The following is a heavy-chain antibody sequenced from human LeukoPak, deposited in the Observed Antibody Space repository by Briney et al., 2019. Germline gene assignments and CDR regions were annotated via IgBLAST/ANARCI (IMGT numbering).Heavy chain of an antibody. Sequence: SLRLFSPGYTISDYMIWVRQARGTGLEWVSVIYTGDNTYYANSVKGRFTISRDNSQRMLYLQMNSLRAEDTSVYYCASSTSTPGGFDFWGQGTLVTVSS. D-gene: IGHD2-2*01. CDR2: IYTGDNT. J-gene: IGHJ4*02. CDR3: ASSTSTPGGFDF. CDR1: TISDY. V-gene: IGHV3-66*01.